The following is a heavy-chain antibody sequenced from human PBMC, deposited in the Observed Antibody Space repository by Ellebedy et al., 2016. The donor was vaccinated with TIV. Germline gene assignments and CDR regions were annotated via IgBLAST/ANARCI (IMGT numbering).Heavy chain of an antibody. CDR2: IWYDGSNK. D-gene: IGHD2-2*01. Sequence: GGSLRLSCAASGFTFSSYGMHWVRQAPGKGLEWVAVIWYDGSNKYYADSVKGRFTISRDNSKNTLYLQMNSLRAEDTAVYYCARERLVPAANPLYGMDVWGQGTTVTVSS. CDR3: ARERLVPAANPLYGMDV. V-gene: IGHV3-33*08. J-gene: IGHJ6*02. CDR1: GFTFSSYG.